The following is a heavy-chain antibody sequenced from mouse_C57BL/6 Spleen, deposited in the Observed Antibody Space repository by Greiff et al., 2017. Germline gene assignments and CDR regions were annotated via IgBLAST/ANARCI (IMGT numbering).Heavy chain of an antibody. J-gene: IGHJ2*01. CDR3: ARDPSFGY. Sequence: DVHLVESGEGLVKPGGSLKLSCAASGFTFSSYAMSWVRQTPDKRLEWVATISSGGSYTYYPDSVKGRFTISRDNAKNTLYLQMSSLKSEDTAMYYCARDPSFGYWGQGTTLTVSS. CDR1: GFTFSSYA. V-gene: IGHV5-6*01. CDR2: ISSGGSYT.